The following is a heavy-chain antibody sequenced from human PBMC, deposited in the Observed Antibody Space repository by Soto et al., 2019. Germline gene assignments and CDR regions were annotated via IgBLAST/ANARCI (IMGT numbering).Heavy chain of an antibody. CDR3: ARASGYCSGGSCRRYYYYGMDV. J-gene: IGHJ6*02. V-gene: IGHV3-74*01. CDR2: INSDGSST. CDR1: GFTFSSYW. D-gene: IGHD2-15*01. Sequence: VGSLRLSCAASGFTFSSYWMHWVRQAPGKGLVWVSRINSDGSSTSYADSVKGRFTISRDNAKNALYLQMNSLRAEDTAVYYCARASGYCSGGSCRRYYYYGMDVWGQGTTVTVS.